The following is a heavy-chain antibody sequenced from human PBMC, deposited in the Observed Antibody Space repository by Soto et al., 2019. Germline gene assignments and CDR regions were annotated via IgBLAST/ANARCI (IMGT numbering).Heavy chain of an antibody. J-gene: IGHJ6*02. CDR1: GGTFSSYA. V-gene: IGHV1-69*13. D-gene: IGHD1-1*01. CDR2: IIPIFGTA. CDR3: ARDGSSTGTVIHYYYYGMGV. Sequence: SVKVSCKASGGTFSSYAISWVRQAPGQGLEWMGGIIPIFGTANYAQKFQGRVTITADESTSTAYMELSSLRSEDTAVYYCARDGSSTGTVIHYYYYGMGVWGQGTTVTVSS.